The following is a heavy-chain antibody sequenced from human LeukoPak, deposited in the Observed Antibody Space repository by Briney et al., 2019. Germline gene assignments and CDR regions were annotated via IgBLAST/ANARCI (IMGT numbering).Heavy chain of an antibody. D-gene: IGHD2-21*02. CDR1: GYTFTSYY. V-gene: IGHV1-46*01. CDR2: INPSGGST. J-gene: IGHJ4*02. Sequence: ASVKVSCKASGYTFTSYYMHWVRQAPGQGLEWMGIINPSGGSTSYAQKFQGRVTMTRDTSTGTVYMELSSLRSEDTAVYYCARPLFDKAYCGGDCYPGGHFDYWGQGTLVTVSS. CDR3: ARPLFDKAYCGGDCYPGGHFDY.